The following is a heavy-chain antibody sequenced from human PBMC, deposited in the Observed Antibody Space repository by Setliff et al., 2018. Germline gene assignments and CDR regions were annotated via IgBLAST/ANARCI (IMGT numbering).Heavy chain of an antibody. Sequence: PGGSLRLSCAASGFTFSTYRMHWVRQAPGKGLEWVAVIWGDGGTKYHADSVKGRFTISRDNSKNTLYLQMNSLRAEDTAVYYCAREVVGARPYYYYMDVWGKGTTVTVSS. D-gene: IGHD2-15*01. J-gene: IGHJ6*03. V-gene: IGHV3-33*08. CDR3: AREVVGARPYYYYMDV. CDR1: GFTFSTYR. CDR2: IWGDGGTK.